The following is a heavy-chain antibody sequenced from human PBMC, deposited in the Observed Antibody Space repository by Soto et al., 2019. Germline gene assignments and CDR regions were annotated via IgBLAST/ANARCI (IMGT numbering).Heavy chain of an antibody. CDR3: ARNGYSSSWSHFDY. D-gene: IGHD6-13*01. CDR2: IIPIFGTA. V-gene: IGHV1-69*06. J-gene: IGHJ4*02. CDR1: GGTFSSYA. Sequence: SVKVSCKASGGTFSSYAISWVRQAPGQGLEWMGGIIPIFGTANYAQKFQGRVTITADKSTSTAYMELSSLRSEDTAVYYCARNGYSSSWSHFDYWGQGTLVTVSS.